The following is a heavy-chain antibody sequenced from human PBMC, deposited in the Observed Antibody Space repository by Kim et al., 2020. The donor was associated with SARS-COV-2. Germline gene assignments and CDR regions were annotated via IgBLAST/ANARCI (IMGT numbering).Heavy chain of an antibody. CDR3: ASKEGIAVAGSY. V-gene: IGHV3-11*01. J-gene: IGHJ4*02. Sequence: YYADSVKGRFTISRDNAKNSLYLQMNSLRAEDTAVYYCASKEGIAVAGSYWGQGTLVTVSS. D-gene: IGHD6-19*01.